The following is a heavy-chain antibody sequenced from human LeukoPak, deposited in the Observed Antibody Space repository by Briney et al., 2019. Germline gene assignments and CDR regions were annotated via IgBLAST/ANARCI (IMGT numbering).Heavy chain of an antibody. Sequence: PGGSLRLSCAASGFTVSSNYMSWIRQAPGKGLEWVSYISSSSSYTNYADSVKGRFTISRDNAKNSLYLQMNSLRAEDTAVYYRARVGSTMVRGTRRWEFQHWGQGTLVTVSS. CDR3: ARVGSTMVRGTRRWEFQH. J-gene: IGHJ1*01. CDR2: ISSSSSYT. V-gene: IGHV3-11*05. D-gene: IGHD3-10*01. CDR1: GFTVSSNY.